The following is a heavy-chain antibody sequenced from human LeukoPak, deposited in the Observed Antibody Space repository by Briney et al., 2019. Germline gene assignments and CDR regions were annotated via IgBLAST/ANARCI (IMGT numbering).Heavy chain of an antibody. D-gene: IGHD3-10*01. V-gene: IGHV3-74*01. CDR2: INGDGSRT. CDR1: GFTFSDYY. CDR3: SRGTYPYSSDT. Sequence: GGSLRLSCAASGFTFSDYYMHWVRQAPGKGLLWISHINGDGSRTGYADSVKGRFTISRDNVKNILYLQMNSLRAEDTAVYYCSRGTYPYSSDTWGQGALVTVSS. J-gene: IGHJ5*02.